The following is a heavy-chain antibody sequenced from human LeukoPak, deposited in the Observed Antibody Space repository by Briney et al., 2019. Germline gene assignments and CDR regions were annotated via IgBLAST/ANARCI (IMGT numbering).Heavy chain of an antibody. V-gene: IGHV3-30-3*01. Sequence: GGSLRLSCAASGFTFSSYAMHWVRQAPGKGLEWVAVISYDGSNKYYADSVKGRFTISRGNSKNTLYLQMNSLRAEDTAVYYCASGLLGIDYWGQGTLVTVSS. CDR1: GFTFSSYA. CDR3: ASGLLGIDY. D-gene: IGHD2-8*02. J-gene: IGHJ4*02. CDR2: ISYDGSNK.